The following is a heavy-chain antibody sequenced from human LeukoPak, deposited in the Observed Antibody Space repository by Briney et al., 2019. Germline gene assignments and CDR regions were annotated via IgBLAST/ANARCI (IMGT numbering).Heavy chain of an antibody. CDR1: GGSFSGYY. V-gene: IGHV4-34*01. CDR2: INHSGST. CDR3: ARGKVVVGTLAAFDI. Sequence: KPSETLSLTCAVYGGSFSGYYWSWIRQPPGKGLEWIGEINHSGSTNYNPSLKSRVTISVDTSTNQFSLKLSSVTAADTAVYYCARGKVVVGTLAAFDIWGQGTMVTVSS. J-gene: IGHJ3*02. D-gene: IGHD3-22*01.